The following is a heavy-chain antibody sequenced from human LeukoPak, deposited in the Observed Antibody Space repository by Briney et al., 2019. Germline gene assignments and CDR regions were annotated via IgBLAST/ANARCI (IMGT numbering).Heavy chain of an antibody. D-gene: IGHD1-7*01. CDR1: VGTFSSYA. CDR2: VIPLFGTA. Sequence: GASVKVSCKTSVGTFSSYAISWVRQAPGQGLEWMGGVIPLFGTANYAQKFQGRVTITAEKSTSTHHMELSSLRSEDTAVYYCARQYWNYFIRDAFDIWGHGTIVTVSS. J-gene: IGHJ3*02. V-gene: IGHV1-69*06. CDR3: ARQYWNYFIRDAFDI.